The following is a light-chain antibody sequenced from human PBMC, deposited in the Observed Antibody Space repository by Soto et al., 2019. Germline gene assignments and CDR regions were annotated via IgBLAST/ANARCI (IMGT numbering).Light chain of an antibody. Sequence: PGDRATLSCGASQSLVSSYLAWYQQKPGQAPRLLIYGASNRATGIPDRFSGRGSGTDFTLTISRLEPEDFAVYYCQQYGSSPGTFGPGTKVDIK. CDR3: QQYGSSPGT. CDR2: GAS. V-gene: IGKV3-20*01. CDR1: QSLVSSY. J-gene: IGKJ3*01.